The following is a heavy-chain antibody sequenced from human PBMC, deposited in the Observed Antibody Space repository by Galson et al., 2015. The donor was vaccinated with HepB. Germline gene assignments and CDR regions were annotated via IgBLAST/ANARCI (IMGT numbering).Heavy chain of an antibody. CDR2: IKSKTDGGTT. Sequence: SLRLSCAASGFTFSSAWMSWVRQAPGKGLEWVGRIKSKTDGGTTDNAAPVKGRFTISRDDSKNTLYLQMNSLKTEDTAVYYCIRQQGLGGRLHYGFDIWGQGTMVTVSS. V-gene: IGHV3-15*01. CDR3: IRQQGLGGRLHYGFDI. J-gene: IGHJ3*02. CDR1: GFTFSSAW. D-gene: IGHD6-19*01.